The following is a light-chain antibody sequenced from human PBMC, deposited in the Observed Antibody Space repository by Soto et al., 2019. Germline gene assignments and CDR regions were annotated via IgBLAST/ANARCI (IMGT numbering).Light chain of an antibody. J-gene: IGKJ1*01. CDR1: QSVGSN. CDR3: QLYYTWPTT. CDR2: SAS. V-gene: IGKV3-15*01. Sequence: EIVMTQSPATLSVSPGERATLSCRAGQSVGSNLAWYQQKPGQAPRLLISSASTRATGIPARFSGYGSVTDFTLIISILQSEDFAIYYCQLYYTWPTTFGQGTKVEIK.